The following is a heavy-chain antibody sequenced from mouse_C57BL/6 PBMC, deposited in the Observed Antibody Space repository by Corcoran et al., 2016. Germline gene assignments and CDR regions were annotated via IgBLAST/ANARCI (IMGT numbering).Heavy chain of an antibody. J-gene: IGHJ3*01. CDR1: GYTFTTYG. Sequence: QIQLVQSGPELKKPGETVKISCKASGYTFTTYGMRWVKQAPGKGLKWMGWINTYSGVPTYADDFKGRFAFSLETSASTAYLQINNLKNEDTATYFCERGYGSSLAWFAYWGQGTLVTVSA. CDR2: INTYSGVP. V-gene: IGHV9-3*01. CDR3: ERGYGSSLAWFAY. D-gene: IGHD1-1*01.